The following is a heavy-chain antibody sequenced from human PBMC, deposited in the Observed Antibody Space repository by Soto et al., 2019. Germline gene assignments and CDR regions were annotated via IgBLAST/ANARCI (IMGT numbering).Heavy chain of an antibody. CDR2: IWYDGSNK. Sequence: QVQLVESGGGVVQPGRSLRLSCAASGFTSSSYGMHWVRQAPGKGLEWVAVIWYDGSNKYYADSVKGRFTISRDNSKNTLYLQMNSLRAEDTAVYYCARLQLLVGGYYYGLDVWGQGTTVTVSS. J-gene: IGHJ6*02. CDR1: GFTSSSYG. V-gene: IGHV3-33*01. CDR3: ARLQLLVGGYYYGLDV. D-gene: IGHD6-19*01.